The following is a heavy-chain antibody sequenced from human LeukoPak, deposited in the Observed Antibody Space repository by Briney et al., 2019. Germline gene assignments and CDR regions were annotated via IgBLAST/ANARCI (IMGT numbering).Heavy chain of an antibody. V-gene: IGHV4-59*08. CDR2: IYYSGST. D-gene: IGHD3-16*01. CDR3: ARRIGITSDAFDI. J-gene: IGHJ3*02. CDR1: GGSISNYY. Sequence: SETLSLTCSVSGGSISNYYWSWIRPPPGKGLESIGYIYYSGSTNYNPSLKSRVTISVDTSKNQFSLKLSSVTAADTAVYYCARRIGITSDAFDIWGQGTMVSVSS.